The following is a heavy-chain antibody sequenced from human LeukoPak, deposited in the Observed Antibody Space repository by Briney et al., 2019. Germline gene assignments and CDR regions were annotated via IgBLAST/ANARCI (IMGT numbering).Heavy chain of an antibody. V-gene: IGHV1-69*02. J-gene: IGHJ4*02. CDR3: ATRLAGRDY. D-gene: IGHD6-19*01. CDR1: GGTFSSYT. Sequence: SVKVSCKASGGTFSSYTISWVRQAPGQGLEWMGRIIPILGIANYAQKFQGRVTITTDESTSTAYMELSSLRSEDTAVHYCATRLAGRDYWGQGTLVTVSS. CDR2: IIPILGIA.